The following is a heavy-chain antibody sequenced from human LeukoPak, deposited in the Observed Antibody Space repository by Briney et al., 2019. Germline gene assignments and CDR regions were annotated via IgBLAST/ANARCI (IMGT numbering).Heavy chain of an antibody. CDR3: ACHVLRYSAYDREEDPSDI. J-gene: IGHJ3*02. Sequence: SETLSLTCAVYGGSFTGYYWRWIRQPPGQGLEWIGEINHGGSTKYNPSLKSRVSISVDTSTNQFFLRLTSVTAADTAVYYCACHVLRYSAYDREEDPSDIWGQGTMVTVSS. CDR2: INHGGST. CDR1: GGSFTGYY. V-gene: IGHV4-34*01. D-gene: IGHD5-12*01.